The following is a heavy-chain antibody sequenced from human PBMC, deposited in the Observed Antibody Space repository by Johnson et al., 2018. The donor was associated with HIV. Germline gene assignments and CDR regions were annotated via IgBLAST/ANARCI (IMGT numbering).Heavy chain of an antibody. Sequence: VQLVESGGGLIQPGGSLRLSCAASGFTVSSNYMSWVRQAPGQGLEWVSVIYSGGTTYYADSVKGRFTISRDNSKNTLYLQMNSLRAEDTAVYYCARESANSGRYSGAFDVWGQGTMVIVSS. CDR1: GFTVSSNY. D-gene: IGHD1-26*01. CDR2: IYSGGTT. CDR3: ARESANSGRYSGAFDV. J-gene: IGHJ3*01. V-gene: IGHV3-53*01.